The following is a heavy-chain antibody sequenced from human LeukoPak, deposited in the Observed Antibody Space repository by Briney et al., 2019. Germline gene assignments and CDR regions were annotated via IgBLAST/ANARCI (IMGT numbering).Heavy chain of an antibody. J-gene: IGHJ1*01. Sequence: SETLSLTCSVSGDSISSDYWSWIRQPPGKGLEWIGHIYRIGNTDYNPSLKSRVTISLDTSKNQLSLNLTPVTAADTAVYYCAGRGQRYFRDWGQGTLVTVSS. V-gene: IGHV4-4*08. CDR2: IYRIGNT. CDR3: AGRGQRYFRD. CDR1: GDSISSDY.